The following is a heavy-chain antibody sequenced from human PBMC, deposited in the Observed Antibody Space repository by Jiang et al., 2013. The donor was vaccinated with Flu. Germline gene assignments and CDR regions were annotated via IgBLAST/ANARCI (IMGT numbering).Heavy chain of an antibody. J-gene: IGHJ3*02. CDR2: ISHTGDT. CDR3: ARRNDFDI. Sequence: LIRQAPGEGLEWIGYISHTGDTSSNPSLTSRITIFRDTSENQISLKLRSVTAADTAVYYCARRNDFDIWGQGTMVTVSS. V-gene: IGHV4-59*08.